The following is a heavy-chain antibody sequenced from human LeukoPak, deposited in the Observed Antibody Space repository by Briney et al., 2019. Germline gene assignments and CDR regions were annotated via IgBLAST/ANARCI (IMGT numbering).Heavy chain of an antibody. Sequence: GGCLRLSCAASGFTFSSHAIGWVRQAPGKGIEWVSAISGSGGSTYYAACGKGRFTISRDNSKNPLYLQMNSLRAEDTAVYYCANLAGAGTVGYFDYWGQGTMVTVSS. CDR3: ANLAGAGTVGYFDY. J-gene: IGHJ4*02. D-gene: IGHD6-19*01. CDR1: GFTFSSHA. CDR2: ISGSGGST. V-gene: IGHV3-23*01.